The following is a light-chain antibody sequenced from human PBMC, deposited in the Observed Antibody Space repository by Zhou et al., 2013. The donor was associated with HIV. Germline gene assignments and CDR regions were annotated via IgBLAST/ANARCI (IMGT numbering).Light chain of an antibody. V-gene: IGKV1-39*01. Sequence: DIQMTQSPSSLSASVGDRVTISCRASQSIDSYVNWYQQRPGKAPKLLIYSASSLQSGVPSRFSGSGSGTDFTLTISCLQSEDFATYYCQQYYTSPCTFGQGTKLEIK. CDR2: SAS. J-gene: IGKJ2*02. CDR1: QSIDSY. CDR3: QQYYTSPCT.